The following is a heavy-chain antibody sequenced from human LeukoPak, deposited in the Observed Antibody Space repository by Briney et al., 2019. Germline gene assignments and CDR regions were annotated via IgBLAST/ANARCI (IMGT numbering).Heavy chain of an antibody. CDR2: INAGNGNT. V-gene: IGHV1-3*01. J-gene: IGHJ3*02. CDR1: GYTFTSYG. Sequence: ASVKVSCKASGYTFTSYGISWVRQAPGQGLEWMGWINAGNGNTKYSQKFQGRVTITRDTSASTAYMELSSLRSEDTAVYYCARPLESYAFYSSSFTYAFDIWGQGTMVTVSS. CDR3: ARPLESYAFYSSSFTYAFDI. D-gene: IGHD6-13*01.